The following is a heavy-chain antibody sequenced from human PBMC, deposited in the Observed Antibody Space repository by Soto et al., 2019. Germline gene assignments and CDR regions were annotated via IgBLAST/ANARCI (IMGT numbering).Heavy chain of an antibody. Sequence: EEQLVESGGALVQPGGSLRLSCAASGFSIRDYWMTWVCQAPGKGLDWGANIKQDGSEKLYVASLKGRFTISRDNAKNSDYLLMNSLRADDTAVYYCARGKDGRRAGTYYFDMDVWGKGPTVTLSS. CDR1: GFSIRDYW. D-gene: IGHD1-1*01. CDR2: IKQDGSEK. CDR3: ARGKDGRRAGTYYFDMDV. V-gene: IGHV3-7*01. J-gene: IGHJ6*03.